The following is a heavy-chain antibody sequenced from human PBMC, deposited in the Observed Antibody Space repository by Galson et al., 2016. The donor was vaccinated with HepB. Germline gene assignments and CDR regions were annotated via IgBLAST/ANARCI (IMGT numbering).Heavy chain of an antibody. V-gene: IGHV3-33*01. D-gene: IGHD3-22*01. CDR2: IWYEGNNK. J-gene: IGHJ4*02. CDR3: ARGRVYYDTSGYYPPYFDY. Sequence: SLRLSCAASGFTFSSYGMHWVRQPPGKGLEWVAVIWYEGNNKYFAEYVKGRFTISRDNSKNTLYLQMNSLRAEDTAVYYCARGRVYYDTSGYYPPYFDYWGQGTLLTVS. CDR1: GFTFSSYG.